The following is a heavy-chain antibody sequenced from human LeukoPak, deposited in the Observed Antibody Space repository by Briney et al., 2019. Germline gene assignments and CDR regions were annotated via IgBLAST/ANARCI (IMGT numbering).Heavy chain of an antibody. J-gene: IGHJ4*02. V-gene: IGHV1-18*01. Sequence: ASVKVSCKASGYTLTRYGISWVRQAPGQGLEWMGWISAYNGNTNYAQKLQGRVTMTTDTSTSTAYMELRSLRSDDTAGYYCAGFGYQQLVTDYWGQGTLVTVSS. CDR3: AGFGYQQLVTDY. D-gene: IGHD6-13*01. CDR1: GYTLTRYG. CDR2: ISAYNGNT.